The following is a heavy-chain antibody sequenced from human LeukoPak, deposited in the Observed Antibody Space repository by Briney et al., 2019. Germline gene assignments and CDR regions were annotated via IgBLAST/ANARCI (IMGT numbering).Heavy chain of an antibody. CDR1: GGSISSSSHY. D-gene: IGHD3-22*01. CDR3: ASAKRADYFDSSAFDY. CDR2: IYHSGST. Sequence: SETLSLTCTVSGGSISSSSHYWGWIRQPPGKGLEWIGNIYHSGSTYYNPTLKSRVTISVDTSKNQFSLKLSSVTAADTAVYYCASAKRADYFDSSAFDYWGQGTPVTVSS. V-gene: IGHV4-39*07. J-gene: IGHJ4*02.